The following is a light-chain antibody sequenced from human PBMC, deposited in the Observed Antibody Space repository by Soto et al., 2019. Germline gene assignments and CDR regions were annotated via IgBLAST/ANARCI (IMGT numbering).Light chain of an antibody. V-gene: IGKV3-11*01. CDR1: QSVSSY. CDR3: QQRSNWPPIT. CDR2: DAS. J-gene: IGKJ5*01. Sequence: EIVMTQSPATLSVSPGERATLSCRASQSVSSYLAWYQQKPGQAPRLLIYDASNRATGIPARFSGSGSGTDFTLTISSLEPEDFAVYYCQQRSNWPPITFGQRTRL.